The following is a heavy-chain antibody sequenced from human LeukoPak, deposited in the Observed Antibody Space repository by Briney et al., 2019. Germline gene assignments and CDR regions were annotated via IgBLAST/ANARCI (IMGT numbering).Heavy chain of an antibody. J-gene: IGHJ5*02. D-gene: IGHD1-1*01. Sequence: PSETLSLTCAVSGYSISSGYYWGWIRQPPGKGLEWIGSIYHSGSTYYNPSLKSRATISVDTSKNQFSLKLSSVTAADTAAYYCARDLTTSRTTGTKTWGQGTLVTVSS. V-gene: IGHV4-38-2*02. CDR2: IYHSGST. CDR3: ARDLTTSRTTGTKT. CDR1: GYSISSGYY.